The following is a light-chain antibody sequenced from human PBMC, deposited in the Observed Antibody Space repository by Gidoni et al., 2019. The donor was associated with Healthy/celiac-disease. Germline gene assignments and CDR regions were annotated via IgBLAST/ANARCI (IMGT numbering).Light chain of an antibody. Sequence: QSALTQPRSVSGSPGQSVPISCTGTSSDVGCYNYVSWYQQHPGKAPKLMIYDVSKRPSGVPDRFSGSKSGNTASLTISGLQAEDEADYYCCSYAGSYTSHVVFGGGTKLTVL. V-gene: IGLV2-11*01. CDR2: DVS. J-gene: IGLJ2*01. CDR1: SSDVGCYNY. CDR3: CSYAGSYTSHVV.